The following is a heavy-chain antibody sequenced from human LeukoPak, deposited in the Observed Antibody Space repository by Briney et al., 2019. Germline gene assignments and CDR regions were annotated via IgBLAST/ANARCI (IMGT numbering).Heavy chain of an antibody. V-gene: IGHV4-39*07. D-gene: IGHD3-3*01. J-gene: IGHJ3*02. CDR3: ARGQYYDFWSVEGDAFDI. CDR2: IYYSGST. Sequence: PSETLSLTCTVSGGSISSSSYYWGWIRQPPGKGLEWIGSIYYSGSTNYNPSLKSRVTISVDTSKNQFSLKLSSVTAADTAVYYCARGQYYDFWSVEGDAFDIWGQGTMVTVSS. CDR1: GGSISSSSYY.